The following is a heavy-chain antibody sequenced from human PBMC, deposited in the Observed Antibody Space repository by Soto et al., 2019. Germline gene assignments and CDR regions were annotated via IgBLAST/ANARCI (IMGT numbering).Heavy chain of an antibody. CDR1: GFTFSDYY. D-gene: IGHD5-12*01. CDR2: ISSSGATI. CDR3: ARDGVLATGPIDY. V-gene: IGHV3-11*01. Sequence: QVQLVESGGGLVEPRGSLRLSCAASGFTFSDYYMSWIRQAPGKGLEWLSYISSSGATIYYVDSVKGRFTISRDNAKMSLYLQMDSLRAEDTAVYYCARDGVLATGPIDYWGPGTLVTVSS. J-gene: IGHJ4*02.